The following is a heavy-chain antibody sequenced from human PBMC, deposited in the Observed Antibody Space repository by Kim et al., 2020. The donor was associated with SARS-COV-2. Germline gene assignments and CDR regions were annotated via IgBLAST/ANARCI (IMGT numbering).Heavy chain of an antibody. V-gene: IGHV3-23*01. D-gene: IGHD2-21*02. CDR3: AIVLLFSVRQEAPFVY. J-gene: IGHJ4*02. Sequence: SVKGRFTISRDNSKNALYLQVNSLRAEATAVYYCAIVLLFSVRQEAPFVYWGQGTLVTVSS.